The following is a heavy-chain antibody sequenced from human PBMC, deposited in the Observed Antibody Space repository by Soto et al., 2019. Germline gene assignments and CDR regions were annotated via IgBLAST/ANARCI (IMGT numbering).Heavy chain of an antibody. V-gene: IGHV4-39*01. CDR2: IYYSGST. CDR3: ARQYYYDSSGYYPESPHIDY. J-gene: IGHJ4*02. D-gene: IGHD3-22*01. CDR1: GGSISSSSYY. Sequence: QLQLPESVPGLVKPSETMSLTCTVSGGSISSSSYYWGWIRQPPGKGLEWIGSIYYSGSTYYNPSLKSRVTISVDTSKNQFYLNLSSVTAADTAVYYCARQYYYDSSGYYPESPHIDYWGQGTLVVVSS.